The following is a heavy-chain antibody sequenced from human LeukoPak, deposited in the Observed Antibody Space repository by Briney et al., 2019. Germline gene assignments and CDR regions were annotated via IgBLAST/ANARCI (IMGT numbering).Heavy chain of an antibody. J-gene: IGHJ4*02. Sequence: GSLRLSCAASGFTFSLYGMTWVRQAPGKGLEWVSGISGGGGSTYYADSVQGRFTISRDNFKNTLDLQMSSLRAEDTAVYYCAKVYCTSTSCPFDSWGQGTLVTVSS. CDR2: ISGGGGST. CDR3: AKVYCTSTSCPFDS. V-gene: IGHV3-23*01. D-gene: IGHD2-2*01. CDR1: GFTFSLYG.